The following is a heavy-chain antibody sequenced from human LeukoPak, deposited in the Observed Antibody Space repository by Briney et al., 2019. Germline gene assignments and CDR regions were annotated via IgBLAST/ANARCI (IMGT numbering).Heavy chain of an antibody. CDR1: GYTFTSYY. Sequence: GASATVFCTASGYTFTSYYMHWVRQARGQGLEWMGLLNPSGGNTIYAQKYQGRVTMTRDTSTSTAYMELTSLSPEDTAVYYCARWASSCTSGSCPFYFVFWGEGALVTVAS. V-gene: IGHV1-46*01. J-gene: IGHJ4*02. D-gene: IGHD2-15*01. CDR2: LNPSGGNT. CDR3: ARWASSCTSGSCPFYFVF.